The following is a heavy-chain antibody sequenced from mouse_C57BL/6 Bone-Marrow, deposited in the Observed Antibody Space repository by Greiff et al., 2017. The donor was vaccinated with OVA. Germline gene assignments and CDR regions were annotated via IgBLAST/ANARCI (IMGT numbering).Heavy chain of an antibody. V-gene: IGHV1-54*01. Sequence: VQLQQSGAELVRPGTSVKVSCKASGYAFTNYLIEWVKQRPGQGLEWIGVINPGSGGTNYNEKFKGKATLTADKSSSTAYMQLSSLTSEDSAVYFCARAYYTVDYWGQGTTLTVSS. J-gene: IGHJ2*01. D-gene: IGHD2-12*01. CDR2: INPGSGGT. CDR3: ARAYYTVDY. CDR1: GYAFTNYL.